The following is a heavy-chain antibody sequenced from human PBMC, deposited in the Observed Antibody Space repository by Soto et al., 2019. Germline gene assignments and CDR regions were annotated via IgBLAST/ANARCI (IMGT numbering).Heavy chain of an antibody. CDR3: ARDRIAVAALDS. J-gene: IGHJ4*02. CDR1: GFTFSSYW. CDR2: IISDGSGT. Sequence: EVQLVESGGGLVQPGGSLRLSCAASGFTFSSYWMHWVRQVPGKGLMWVSRIISDGSGTSYADSVKGRFTISRDNARNTLYLQMNSLRAEDTAVYYCARDRIAVAALDSRGQGTLVTVSS. V-gene: IGHV3-74*01. D-gene: IGHD6-19*01.